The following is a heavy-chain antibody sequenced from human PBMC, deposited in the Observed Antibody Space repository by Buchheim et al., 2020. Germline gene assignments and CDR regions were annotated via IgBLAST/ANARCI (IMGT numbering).Heavy chain of an antibody. CDR2: IYYSGST. CDR1: GGSISSSSYY. D-gene: IGHD3-22*01. Sequence: QLPLQESGPGLVKPSETLSLTCTVSGGSISSSSYYWGWIRQPPGKGLEWIGSIYYSGSTYYNPSLKSRVTISVDTSKNQFSLKLSSVTAADTAVYYCARVVGGYYYDSSGYSIDYWGQGTL. V-gene: IGHV4-39*07. J-gene: IGHJ4*02. CDR3: ARVVGGYYYDSSGYSIDY.